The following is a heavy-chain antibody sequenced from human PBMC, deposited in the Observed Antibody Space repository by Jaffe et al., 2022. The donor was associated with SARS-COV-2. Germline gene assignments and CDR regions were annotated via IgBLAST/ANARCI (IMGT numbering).Heavy chain of an antibody. Sequence: QVQLQESGPGLVKPSQTLSLTCTVSGGSISSGDYYWSWIRQPPGKGLEWIGYIYYSGSTYYNPSLKSRVTISVDTSKNQFSLKLSSVTAADTAVYYCARAVEYCSSTSCYDHYGMDVWGQGTTVTVSS. CDR2: IYYSGST. V-gene: IGHV4-30-4*01. J-gene: IGHJ6*02. D-gene: IGHD2-2*01. CDR1: GGSISSGDYY. CDR3: ARAVEYCSSTSCYDHYGMDV.